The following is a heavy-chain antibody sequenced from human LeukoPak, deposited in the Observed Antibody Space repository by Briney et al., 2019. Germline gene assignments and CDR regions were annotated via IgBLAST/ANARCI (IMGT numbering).Heavy chain of an antibody. CDR1: GYTFTGHY. CDR3: ARAYNGSYYLDFQH. D-gene: IGHD1-26*01. CDR2: INPNSGGT. J-gene: IGHJ1*01. Sequence: ASVKVSCKASGYTFTGHYIHWVRQAPRQGLEWMGWINPNSGGTNYAQKFQGRVTMTRDTSISTAYMELSSLRSDDTAVYYCARAYNGSYYLDFQHWGQGTLVTVSS. V-gene: IGHV1-2*02.